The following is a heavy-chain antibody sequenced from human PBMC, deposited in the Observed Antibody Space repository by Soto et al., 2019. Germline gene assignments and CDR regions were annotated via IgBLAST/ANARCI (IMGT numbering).Heavy chain of an antibody. Sequence: QVPLVQSGAEVKKPGASVKVSCKASGYTFTSYGISWVRQAPGQGLEWMGWISAYNGNTNYAQKLQGRVTMTTDTSTSTAYMELRSLRSDDTAVYYCARVDSGYCSGGSCYSPVDYWGQGTLVTVSS. CDR3: ARVDSGYCSGGSCYSPVDY. D-gene: IGHD2-15*01. CDR1: GYTFTSYG. J-gene: IGHJ4*02. CDR2: ISAYNGNT. V-gene: IGHV1-18*01.